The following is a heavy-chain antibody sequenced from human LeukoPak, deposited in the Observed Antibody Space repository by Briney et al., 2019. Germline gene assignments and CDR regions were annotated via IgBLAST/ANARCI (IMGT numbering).Heavy chain of an antibody. V-gene: IGHV3-74*01. CDR2: TSADGTTT. Sequence: RGSLRLSCVASGFTFNTYWIYWVRQGPREGLVWVSLTSADGTTTTYANSVKGRFTVSRDNARNTLYLQMNSLRGEDAAVYYCARGLAGAYRIMDVWGQGTTVTVS. CDR1: GFTFNTYW. J-gene: IGHJ6*02. D-gene: IGHD6-19*01. CDR3: ARGLAGAYRIMDV.